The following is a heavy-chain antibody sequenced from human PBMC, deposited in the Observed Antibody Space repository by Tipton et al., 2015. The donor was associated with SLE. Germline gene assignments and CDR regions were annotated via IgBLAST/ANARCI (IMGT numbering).Heavy chain of an antibody. J-gene: IGHJ4*02. Sequence: TLSLTCTVSGGSISSSSHYWSWIRQPPGKGLEWSGYIYYSGSTNYNPSLQSRVTIPVDTSKNQFSLKLSSVTAADTAVYYCARGKSLMVRGELDYWGQGTLVTVSS. D-gene: IGHD3-10*01. CDR2: IYYSGST. CDR3: ARGKSLMVRGELDY. CDR1: GGSISSSSHY. V-gene: IGHV4-61*05.